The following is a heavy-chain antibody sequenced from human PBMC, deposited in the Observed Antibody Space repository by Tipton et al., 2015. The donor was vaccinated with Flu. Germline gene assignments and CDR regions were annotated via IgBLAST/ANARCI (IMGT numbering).Heavy chain of an antibody. CDR3: ARAGGFHYYGLDV. J-gene: IGHJ6*02. D-gene: IGHD2-15*01. CDR1: GFILGSYA. CDR2: VSYDGKKA. Sequence: SLRLSCAGSGFILGSYAMHWVRQVPGKGLGWGAVVSYDGKKAHYADSVRGRFTISRDNSKNTLYLEMSSLRPEDTAVYYCARAGGFHYYGLDVWGQGTAVTVSS. V-gene: IGHV3-30*04.